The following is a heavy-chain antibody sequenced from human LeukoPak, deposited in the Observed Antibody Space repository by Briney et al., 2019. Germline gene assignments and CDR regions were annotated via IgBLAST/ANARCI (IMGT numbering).Heavy chain of an antibody. Sequence: GGSLRLSCAASGFTFGSYAMSWVRQAPGKGLEWVSAISGSGGSTYYADSVKGRFTISRDNSKNTLYLQMNSLRAEDTAVYYCAKSPTRITMVRGVDYWGQGTLVTVSS. CDR1: GFTFGSYA. D-gene: IGHD3-10*01. J-gene: IGHJ4*02. CDR2: ISGSGGST. V-gene: IGHV3-23*01. CDR3: AKSPTRITMVRGVDY.